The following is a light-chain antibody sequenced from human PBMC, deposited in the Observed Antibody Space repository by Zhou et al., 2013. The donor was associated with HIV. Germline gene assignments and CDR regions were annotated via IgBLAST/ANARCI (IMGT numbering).Light chain of an antibody. CDR1: QNIRRY. V-gene: IGKV1-39*01. J-gene: IGKJ4*01. CDR3: QESYSTPLT. Sequence: GDRVTITCRASQNIRRYLNWYQQKPGKAPKLLIYAASSLQSGVPSRFSGGGSGTDFTLTISSLQLEDFATYYCQESYSTPLTFGGGTKVEVK. CDR2: AAS.